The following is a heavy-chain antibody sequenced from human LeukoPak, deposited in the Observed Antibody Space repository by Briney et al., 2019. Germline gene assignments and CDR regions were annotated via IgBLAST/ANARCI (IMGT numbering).Heavy chain of an antibody. V-gene: IGHV3-7*01. Sequence: GGSLRLSCAASGFAFSTYWMTWVRQAPGKGLXXVANINQDGSGTYYVDSVTGRFTISRDNAKSSLYLQVNSLRAEDSAVYYCAKGDPVSGVYWGQGTLVTVSS. CDR1: GFAFSTYW. D-gene: IGHD3-16*01. J-gene: IGHJ4*02. CDR2: INQDGSGT. CDR3: AKGDPVSGVY.